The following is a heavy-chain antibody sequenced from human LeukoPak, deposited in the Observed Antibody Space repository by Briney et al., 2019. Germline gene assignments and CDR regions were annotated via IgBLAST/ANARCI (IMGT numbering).Heavy chain of an antibody. Sequence: GGSLRLSCAASGFTFSNYGMHWVRQAPGKGLEWVAVIWYDGSNKYYADSVKGRFTISRDNSKNTLYLQMNSLRAEDTAVYYCARDRDQYCSSTSCYAGFDYWGQGTLVTVSS. J-gene: IGHJ4*02. V-gene: IGHV3-33*01. D-gene: IGHD2-2*01. CDR3: ARDRDQYCSSTSCYAGFDY. CDR1: GFTFSNYG. CDR2: IWYDGSNK.